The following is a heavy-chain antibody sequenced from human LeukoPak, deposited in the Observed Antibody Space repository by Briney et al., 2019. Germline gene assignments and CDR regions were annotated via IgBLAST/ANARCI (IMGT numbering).Heavy chain of an antibody. D-gene: IGHD2-2*01. Sequence: SETLSLTCTVSGGSLSSGSYYWSWIRQPAGKGLEWIGRIYTSGSTNYNPSLKSRVTISVDTSKNQFSLKLSSVTAADTAVYYCARGVVPAAIGAFDIWGQGTMVTVSS. CDR1: GGSLSSGSYY. J-gene: IGHJ3*02. V-gene: IGHV4-61*02. CDR2: IYTSGST. CDR3: ARGVVPAAIGAFDI.